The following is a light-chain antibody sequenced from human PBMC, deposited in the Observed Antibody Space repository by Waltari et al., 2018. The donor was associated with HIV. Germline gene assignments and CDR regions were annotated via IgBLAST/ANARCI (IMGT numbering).Light chain of an antibody. CDR2: SNN. CDR1: SSNIGSNS. Sequence: QSVLTQPPSASGTPGQRVAISCSGSSSNIGSNSVPWSQQVSGAAPKLIINSNNQRPSGVPGRFSGSKSGTAGSLAISALQSEDEADYYCAAWDDNRNTVVFGGGTKLTVL. CDR3: AAWDDNRNTVV. V-gene: IGLV1-44*01. J-gene: IGLJ2*01.